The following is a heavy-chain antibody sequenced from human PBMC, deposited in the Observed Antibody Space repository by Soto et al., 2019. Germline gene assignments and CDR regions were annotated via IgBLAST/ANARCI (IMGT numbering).Heavy chain of an antibody. Sequence: SETLSLTCAVYGGSFSGYYWSWIRQPPGKGLEWIGEINHSGSTNYNPSLKSRVTISVDTSKNQFSLKLSSVTAADTAVYYCASPGVGDPPDYWGQGTLVTVSS. CDR3: ASPGVGDPPDY. D-gene: IGHD2-21*01. V-gene: IGHV4-34*01. CDR1: GGSFSGYY. J-gene: IGHJ4*02. CDR2: INHSGST.